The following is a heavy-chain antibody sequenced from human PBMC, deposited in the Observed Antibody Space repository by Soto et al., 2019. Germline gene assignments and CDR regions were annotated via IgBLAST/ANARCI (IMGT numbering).Heavy chain of an antibody. CDR1: GGSFSGYY. J-gene: IGHJ4*02. D-gene: IGHD6-19*01. CDR3: ATSAVAGNFDY. CDR2: INHSGST. V-gene: IGHV4-34*01. Sequence: PSETLSLTCAVYGGSFSGYYWSWIRQPPGKGLEWIGEINHSGSTNYNPSLKSRVTISVDTSKNQFSLKLSSVTAADTAVYYCATSAVAGNFDYWGQGTLVTVS.